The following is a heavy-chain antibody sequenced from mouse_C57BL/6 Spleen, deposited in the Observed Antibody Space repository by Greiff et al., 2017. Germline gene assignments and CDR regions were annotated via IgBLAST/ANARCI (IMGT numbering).Heavy chain of an antibody. J-gene: IGHJ1*03. Sequence: VQLQQSGPVLVKPGASVKMSCKASGYPFTDYYMNWVKQSHGKSLEWIGVINPYNGGTSYNQKFKGKATLTVDKSSSTAYMELNSLSSEDSAVYYCARKGTTVVRYFDVWGTGTTVTVSS. CDR2: INPYNGGT. CDR1: GYPFTDYY. CDR3: ARKGTTVVRYFDV. V-gene: IGHV1-19*01. D-gene: IGHD1-1*01.